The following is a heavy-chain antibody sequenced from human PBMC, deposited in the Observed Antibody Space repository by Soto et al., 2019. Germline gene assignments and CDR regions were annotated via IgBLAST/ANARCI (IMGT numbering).Heavy chain of an antibody. V-gene: IGHV3-20*04. J-gene: IGHJ4*02. CDR2: INWNGGST. CDR3: AIEFGDDSLWDY. Sequence: EVQLVESGGGLVRPGGSLRLTCAASGFTFDDFGMTWVRQVPGMGLEWVSGINWNGGSTGYADSVKGRFTITRDNAKNSLYREMNRLRAEDTAVYYCAIEFGDDSLWDYWGQGTLVTVSS. D-gene: IGHD5-12*01. CDR1: GFTFDDFG.